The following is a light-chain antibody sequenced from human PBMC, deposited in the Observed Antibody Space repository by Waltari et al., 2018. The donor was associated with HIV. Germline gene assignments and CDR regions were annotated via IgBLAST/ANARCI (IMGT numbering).Light chain of an antibody. Sequence: SYELTQPHSVSVAPGQTAMITCGGNNIESKSVQWYQQKPGHAPVLVIYFDLDRPSGIPERFSGAGSGNTATLTISRVDAGDEADYYCQVWDRSSAQVIFGGGTKLAVL. CDR2: FDL. V-gene: IGLV3-21*04. J-gene: IGLJ2*01. CDR3: QVWDRSSAQVI. CDR1: NIESKS.